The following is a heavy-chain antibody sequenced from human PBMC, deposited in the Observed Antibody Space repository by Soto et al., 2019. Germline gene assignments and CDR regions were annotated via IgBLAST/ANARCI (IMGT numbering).Heavy chain of an antibody. V-gene: IGHV4-31*03. D-gene: IGHD1-26*01. J-gene: IGHJ4*02. CDR2: IYYSGST. CDR3: AREGGIVGATAADY. CDR1: GGSISSGGYY. Sequence: QVQLQESGPGLVKPSQTLSLTCTVSGGSISSGGYYWSWIRQHPGKGLEWIGYIYYSGSTYYNPSLRSRVTISVNTSKNQFSLKMSSVTAADTAVYYCAREGGIVGATAADYWGQGTLVTVSS.